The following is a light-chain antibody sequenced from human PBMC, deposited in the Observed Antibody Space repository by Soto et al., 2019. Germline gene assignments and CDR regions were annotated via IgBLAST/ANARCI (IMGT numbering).Light chain of an antibody. CDR3: SSYTSISTLL. V-gene: IGLV2-14*01. CDR1: SSDVGGYNY. Sequence: QSALTQPASVSGSPGQSITISCTGTSSDVGGYNYVSWYQQHPGKAPKLMIYAVSNRPSGVSNRFSGSKSGNKASLTISGLQAEDEADYYCSSYTSISTLLFGGGTKLTVL. J-gene: IGLJ2*01. CDR2: AVS.